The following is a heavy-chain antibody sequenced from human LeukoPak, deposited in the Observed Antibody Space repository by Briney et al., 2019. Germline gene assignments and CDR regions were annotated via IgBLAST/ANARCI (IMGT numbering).Heavy chain of an antibody. CDR3: ARDREGSSYYYYYYYMDV. Sequence: ASVTVSFTSSVGTFIIYAISWVRQAPGQGLEWMGRIIPIFGTANYAQKFQGRVTITADKSTSTAYMELSSLRSEDTAVYYCARDREGSSYYYYYYYMDVWGKGTTVTVSS. CDR1: VGTFIIYA. V-gene: IGHV1-69*06. CDR2: IIPIFGTA. J-gene: IGHJ6*03. D-gene: IGHD5-24*01.